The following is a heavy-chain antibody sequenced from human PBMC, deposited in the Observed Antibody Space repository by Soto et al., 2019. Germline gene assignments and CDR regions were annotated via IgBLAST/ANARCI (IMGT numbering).Heavy chain of an antibody. CDR3: AKQRADYGSGSDTYYFDF. J-gene: IGHJ4*02. CDR2: LSGSGGTT. D-gene: IGHD3-10*01. V-gene: IGHV3-23*01. CDR1: GFTFSTYA. Sequence: EVRLLESGGGLVQPGGSLRLSCSTSGFTFSTYAMNWVRQAPGKGLEWVSALSGSGGTTYYADSVRGRFTISRDNSKNTLFLQMNSLRAGDTALYYCAKQRADYGSGSDTYYFDFWGQGTLVTVSS.